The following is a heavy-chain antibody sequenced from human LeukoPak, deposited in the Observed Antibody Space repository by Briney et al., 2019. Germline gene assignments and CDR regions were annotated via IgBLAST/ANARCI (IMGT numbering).Heavy chain of an antibody. V-gene: IGHV1-18*01. CDR3: AREHYDYVWGSYPPPYSMDV. CDR1: GYTFTSYG. Sequence: GASVKVSCKASGYTFTSYGISWVRQAPGQGLEWMGWISAYNGNTNYAQKLQGRVTMTTDTSTSTAYVELRSLRSDDTAVYYCAREHYDYVWGSYPPPYSMDVWGQGTTVTVSS. D-gene: IGHD3-16*01. CDR2: ISAYNGNT. J-gene: IGHJ6*02.